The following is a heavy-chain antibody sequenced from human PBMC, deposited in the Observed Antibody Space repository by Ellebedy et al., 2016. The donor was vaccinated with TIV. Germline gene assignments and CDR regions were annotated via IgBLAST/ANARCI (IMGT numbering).Heavy chain of an antibody. CDR2: ISGSGGST. D-gene: IGHD3-22*01. J-gene: IGHJ4*02. V-gene: IGHV3-23*01. CDR3: ANGYDSSGYYYVKVPFDY. Sequence: GGSLRLSXAASGFTFSSYAMSWVRQAPGKGLEWVSAISGSGGSTYYADSVKGRFTISRDNSKNTLYLQMNSLRAEDTAVYYCANGYDSSGYYYVKVPFDYWGQGTLVTVSS. CDR1: GFTFSSYA.